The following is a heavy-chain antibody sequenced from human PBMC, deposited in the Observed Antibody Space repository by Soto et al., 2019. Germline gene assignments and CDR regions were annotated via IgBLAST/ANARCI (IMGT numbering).Heavy chain of an antibody. CDR2: ISAYNGNT. CDR3: ARDFPPLRGALIYGDSTAYYYYGMDV. J-gene: IGHJ6*02. CDR1: GYTFTSYG. V-gene: IGHV1-18*01. Sequence: ASVKVSCKASGYTFTSYGISWVRQAPGQGLEWMGGISAYNGNTNYAQKLQGRVTMTTDTSTSTAYMELRSLRSDDTAVYYCARDFPPLRGALIYGDSTAYYYYGMDVWGQGTTVTVSS. D-gene: IGHD4-17*01.